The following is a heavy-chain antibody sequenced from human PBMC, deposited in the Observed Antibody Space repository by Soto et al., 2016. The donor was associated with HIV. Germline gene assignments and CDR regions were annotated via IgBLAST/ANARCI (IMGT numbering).Heavy chain of an antibody. CDR3: ARRDYYGSGSYEYFQH. V-gene: IGHV4-39*01. CDR2: IYYSGST. J-gene: IGHJ1*01. CDR1: GGSISSSSYY. D-gene: IGHD3-10*01. Sequence: QLQLQELGPGLVKPSETLSLTCTVSGGSISSSSYYWGWIRQPPGKGLEWIGSIYYSGSTYYNPSLKSRVTISVDTSKNQFSLKLSSVTAADTAVYYCARRDYYGSGSYEYFQHWGQGTLVTVSS.